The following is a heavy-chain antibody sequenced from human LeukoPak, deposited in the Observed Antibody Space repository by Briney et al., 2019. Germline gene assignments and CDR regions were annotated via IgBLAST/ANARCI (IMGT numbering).Heavy chain of an antibody. Sequence: SETLSLTCAVYGGSFSGYYWSWIRQPPGKGLEWIGEIIHSGRTNYNPSLKSRVTISVDTSKNQFSLKLSSVTAADTAVYYCARGQGYSYGYALGYWGQGTLVTVSS. D-gene: IGHD5-18*01. V-gene: IGHV4-34*01. CDR3: ARGQGYSYGYALGY. J-gene: IGHJ4*02. CDR1: GGSFSGYY. CDR2: IIHSGRT.